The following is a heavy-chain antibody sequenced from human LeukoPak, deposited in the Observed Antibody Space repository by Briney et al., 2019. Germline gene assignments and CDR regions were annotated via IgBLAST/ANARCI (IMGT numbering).Heavy chain of an antibody. J-gene: IGHJ4*02. V-gene: IGHV3-11*04. CDR3: ARVPTSITMVREYYFDY. CDR2: ISTTGRAI. D-gene: IGHD3-10*01. Sequence: PGGSLRLSCAASGFSFSDYYMTWIRQAPGKGLEWVSYISTTGRAIYYADSLKGRFTISRDNAKNSLYLQMNSLRAEDTAVYYCARVPTSITMVREYYFDYWGQGTLVTVSS. CDR1: GFSFSDYY.